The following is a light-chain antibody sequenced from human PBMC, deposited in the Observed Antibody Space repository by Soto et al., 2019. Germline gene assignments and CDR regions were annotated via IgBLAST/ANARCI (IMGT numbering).Light chain of an antibody. CDR3: QSYDSSLSGLYV. CDR1: SSDVGGYNY. Sequence: QSALTQPRSVSGSPGQSVTISCTGTSSDVGGYNYVSWYQHHPGKAPKLMIYDVDKRPSGVPGRFSGSKSGTSASLAITGLQAEDEADYYCQSYDSSLSGLYVFGTGTKVTVL. J-gene: IGLJ1*01. CDR2: DVD. V-gene: IGLV2-11*01.